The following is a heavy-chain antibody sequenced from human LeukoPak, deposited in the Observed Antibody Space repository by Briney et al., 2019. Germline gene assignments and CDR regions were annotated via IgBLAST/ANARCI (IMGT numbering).Heavy chain of an antibody. CDR2: IIPILGIA. J-gene: IGHJ4*02. D-gene: IGHD5-24*01. Sequence: SVKVSCKASGGTFSSYTISWVRQAPGQGLEWMGRIIPILGIANYAQKFQGRVTITADKSTSTAYMELSRLRSEDTAVYYCARLDGYNTPLFDYWGQGTLVTVSS. V-gene: IGHV1-69*02. CDR3: ARLDGYNTPLFDY. CDR1: GGTFSSYT.